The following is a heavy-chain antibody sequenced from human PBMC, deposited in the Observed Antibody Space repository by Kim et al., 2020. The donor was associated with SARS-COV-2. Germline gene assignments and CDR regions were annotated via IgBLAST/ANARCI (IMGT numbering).Heavy chain of an antibody. J-gene: IGHJ4*02. CDR3: TTDTFYIVGATTHASPIRVDY. CDR1: GFTFSNAW. CDR2: IKSKTDGGTT. Sequence: GGSLRLSCAASGFTFSNAWMSWVRQAPGKGLEWVGRIKSKTDGGTTDYAAPVKGRFTISRDDSKNTLYLQMNSLKTEDTAVYYCTTDTFYIVGATTHASPIRVDYWGQGTPVTVSS. V-gene: IGHV3-15*01. D-gene: IGHD1-26*01.